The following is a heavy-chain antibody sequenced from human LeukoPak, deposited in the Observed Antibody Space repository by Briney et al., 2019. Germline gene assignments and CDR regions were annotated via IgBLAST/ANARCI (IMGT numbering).Heavy chain of an antibody. Sequence: SETLSLTCTVSGGSISSYYWSWIRQPPGKGLEWIGYIYYSGSTNYNPSLKSRVTISVDTSKNQFSLKLSSVTAADTAVYYCARVSTAAADPYFDYWGQGTLVTVSS. CDR1: GGSISSYY. D-gene: IGHD6-13*01. V-gene: IGHV4-59*01. CDR3: ARVSTAAADPYFDY. CDR2: IYYSGST. J-gene: IGHJ4*02.